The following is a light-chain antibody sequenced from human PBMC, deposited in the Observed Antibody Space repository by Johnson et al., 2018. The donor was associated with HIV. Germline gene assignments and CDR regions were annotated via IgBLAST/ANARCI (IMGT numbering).Light chain of an antibody. V-gene: IGLV1-51*02. CDR3: GTWDSSLNALYV. CDR2: ENN. Sequence: QSVLTQPPSVSAAPGQKVTISCSGSNSNIGNNYVSWYQQLPGTAPKLLIYENNKRPSGIPYRFSGSKSGTSATLGITGLQTGDEADYYCGTWDSSLNALYVFGTGTKVTVL. CDR1: NSNIGNNY. J-gene: IGLJ1*01.